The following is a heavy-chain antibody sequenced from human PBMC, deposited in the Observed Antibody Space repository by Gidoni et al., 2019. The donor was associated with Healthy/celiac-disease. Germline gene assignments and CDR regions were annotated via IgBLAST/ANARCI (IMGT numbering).Heavy chain of an antibody. Sequence: QVQLQQWRAGLLKPSETRPLTCAVYGGSFSGYYWSWIRQPPGKGLEWIGEINHSGSTNYNPSLKSRVTISVDTSKNQFSLKLSSVTAADTAVYYCASAPRLRLGVNRWGQGTLVTVSS. CDR2: INHSGST. D-gene: IGHD3-16*01. CDR3: ASAPRLRLGVNR. CDR1: GGSFSGYY. V-gene: IGHV4-34*01. J-gene: IGHJ5*02.